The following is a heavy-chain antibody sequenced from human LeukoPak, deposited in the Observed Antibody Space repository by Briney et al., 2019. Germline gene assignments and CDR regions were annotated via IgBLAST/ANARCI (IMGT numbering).Heavy chain of an antibody. Sequence: SETLSLTCTVSGGSISSSSYYWGWIRQPPGEGLEWIGSIYYSGSTYYDPSLKSRVTISVDTSKNQFSLKLSSVTAADTAVYYCARSTYYDFWSGYYYFDYWGQGTLVTVSS. D-gene: IGHD3-3*01. CDR1: GGSISSSSYY. CDR3: ARSTYYDFWSGYYYFDY. V-gene: IGHV4-39*01. J-gene: IGHJ4*02. CDR2: IYYSGST.